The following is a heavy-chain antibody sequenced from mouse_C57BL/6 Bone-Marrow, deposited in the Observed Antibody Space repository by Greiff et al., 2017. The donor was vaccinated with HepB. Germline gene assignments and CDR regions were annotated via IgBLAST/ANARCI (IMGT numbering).Heavy chain of an antibody. CDR2: ISDGGSYT. CDR3: ARVCYYGSSFDY. D-gene: IGHD1-1*01. CDR1: GFTFSSYA. J-gene: IGHJ2*01. Sequence: DVHLVESGGGLVKPGGSLKLSCAASGFTFSSYAMSWVRQTPEKRLEWVATISDGGSYTYYPDNVKGRFTISRDNAKNNLYLQMSHLKSEDTAMYYCARVCYYGSSFDYWGQGTTLTVSS. V-gene: IGHV5-4*01.